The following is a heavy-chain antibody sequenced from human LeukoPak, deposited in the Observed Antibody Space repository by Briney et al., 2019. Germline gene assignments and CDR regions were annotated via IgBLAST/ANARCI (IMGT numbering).Heavy chain of an antibody. CDR1: GYTFTGYY. V-gene: IGHV1-2*02. D-gene: IGHD6-6*01. J-gene: IGHJ6*03. Sequence: ASVKVSCKASGYTFTGYYMHWVRQAPGQGLEWMGWINPNSGGTNYAQKFQGRVTMTRDTSISTAYMELSRLRSDDTAVYYCASLRMSSSSAENYYYYMDVWGKGTTVTVSS. CDR3: ASLRMSSSSAENYYYYMDV. CDR2: INPNSGGT.